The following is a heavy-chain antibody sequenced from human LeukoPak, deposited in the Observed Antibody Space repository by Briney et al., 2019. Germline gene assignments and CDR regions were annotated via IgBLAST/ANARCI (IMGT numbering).Heavy chain of an antibody. CDR3: AADRSRNYNMDV. CDR1: GFTFTSYA. D-gene: IGHD6-13*01. Sequence: SVKVSCKASGFTFTSYAMQWVRQAPGQRLEWMGWISVGSGNTNYAQKFQGRVTITRDMSTSTAYMELSSLRSEDTAVYYCAADRSRNYNMDVGGKGTTVTVPS. V-gene: IGHV1-58*02. CDR2: ISVGSGNT. J-gene: IGHJ6*03.